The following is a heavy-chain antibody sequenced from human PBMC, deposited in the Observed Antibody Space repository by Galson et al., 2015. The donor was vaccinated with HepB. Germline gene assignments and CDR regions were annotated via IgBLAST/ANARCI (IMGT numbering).Heavy chain of an antibody. D-gene: IGHD2-15*01. CDR3: VKDLLKPTKYYFDY. V-gene: IGHV3-64D*06. CDR2: ISSNGGST. J-gene: IGHJ4*02. CDR1: GFTFSSYA. Sequence: SLRLSCAASGFTFSSYAMHWVRQAPGKGLEYVSAISSNGGSTYYADSVKGRFTISRDNSKNTLYLQMSGLRAEDTAVYYCVKDLLKPTKYYFDYWGQGTLVTVSS.